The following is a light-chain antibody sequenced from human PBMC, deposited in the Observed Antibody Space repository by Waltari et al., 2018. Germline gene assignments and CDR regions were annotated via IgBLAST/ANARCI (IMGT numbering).Light chain of an antibody. CDR2: AGS. Sequence: ILMTQSPSSLSASVGDRVTITCRASQSISNCLNWYQQKPGKPPNLRIYAGSSLETGGPSRFSGSGSGTNFTLPISSLQPDDFGTYYCQQSYNTPPVTFGPGTKVDIK. V-gene: IGKV1-39*01. J-gene: IGKJ1*01. CDR3: QQSYNTPPVT. CDR1: QSISNC.